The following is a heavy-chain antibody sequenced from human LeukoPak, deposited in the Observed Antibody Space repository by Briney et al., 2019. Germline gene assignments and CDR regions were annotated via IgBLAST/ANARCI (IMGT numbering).Heavy chain of an antibody. CDR1: GFTFSNAG. D-gene: IGHD3-10*01. J-gene: IGHJ6*02. V-gene: IGHV3-15*01. Sequence: GGSLRLSGAASGFTFSNAGRSWVRQAPGKGLEWVGRIKSKTDGGTTDYTAPVKGRFTISRDDSKNTLYLQMNSLKTEDTAVYYCTTGPFDYYGSASYLANGMDVWGQGTTVTVSS. CDR2: IKSKTDGGTT. CDR3: TTGPFDYYGSASYLANGMDV.